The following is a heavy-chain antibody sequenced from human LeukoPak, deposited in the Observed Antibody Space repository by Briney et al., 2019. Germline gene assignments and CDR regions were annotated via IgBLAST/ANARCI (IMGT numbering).Heavy chain of an antibody. CDR3: AKRGVVIRGILVIGYHQEAYHYDF. Sequence: GGSLRLSCAASGFNVSSNYMSWVRQAPGKGLEWVSYISERGGGTMYADSVKGRFTISRDTSLNTLYLQMNNLRAEDTAVYFCAKRGVVIRGILVIGYHQEAYHYDFWGQGVMVTVSS. CDR1: GFNVSSNY. V-gene: IGHV3-53*01. J-gene: IGHJ4*02. CDR2: ISERGGGT. D-gene: IGHD3-10*01.